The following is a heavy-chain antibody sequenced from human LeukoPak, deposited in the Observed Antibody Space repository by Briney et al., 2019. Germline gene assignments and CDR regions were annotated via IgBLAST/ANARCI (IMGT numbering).Heavy chain of an antibody. Sequence: GRSLRLSCAASGFTFDDYAMHWVRQAPGKGLEWVSLVSWDGGSTYYADSVKGRFTISRDNAKNSLYLQMNSLRAEDTAVYYCARDAVWGYYDSSGYYPLDYWGQGTLVTVSS. V-gene: IGHV3-43D*03. D-gene: IGHD3-22*01. CDR1: GFTFDDYA. J-gene: IGHJ4*02. CDR2: VSWDGGST. CDR3: ARDAVWGYYDSSGYYPLDY.